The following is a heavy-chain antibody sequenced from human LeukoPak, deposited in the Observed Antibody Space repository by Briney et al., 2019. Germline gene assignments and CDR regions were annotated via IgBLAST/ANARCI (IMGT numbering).Heavy chain of an antibody. D-gene: IGHD4-23*01. CDR2: INPNSGGT. J-gene: IGHJ5*02. CDR1: GYTFTGYC. Sequence: ASVKVSCKASGYTFTGYCMHWVRQAPGQGLEWMGWINPNSGGTNYAQKFQGRVTMTRDTSISTAYMELSRLRSDDTAVYYCARGRLRWKNWFDPWGQGTLVTVSS. V-gene: IGHV1-2*02. CDR3: ARGRLRWKNWFDP.